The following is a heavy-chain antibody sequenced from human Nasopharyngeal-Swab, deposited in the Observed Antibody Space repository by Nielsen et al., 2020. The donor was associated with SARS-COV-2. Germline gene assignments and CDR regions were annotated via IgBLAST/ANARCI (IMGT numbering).Heavy chain of an antibody. J-gene: IGHJ4*02. CDR2: INPSGGGT. V-gene: IGHV1-46*01. CDR3: ARDLKAAAGSQFDY. Sequence: WVRQAPGQGLEWMGLINPSGGGTSYAQKFQGRVTMTRDTSTSTVYMELSSLTSEDTAVYYCARDLKAAAGSQFDYWGQGTLVTVSS. D-gene: IGHD6-13*01.